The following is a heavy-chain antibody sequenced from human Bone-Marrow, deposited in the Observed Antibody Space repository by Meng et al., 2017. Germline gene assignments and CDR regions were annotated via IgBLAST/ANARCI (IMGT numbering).Heavy chain of an antibody. Sequence: KVSCKVSGYSFTSSWIDWVRQMPGNGLEWMGIMHPGDSDTSYSPSFQGQVTIAADKSISTAYLQWSRLKASDTAMYYRASGGGIGYGDYGGLDPWGQGTLVTVSS. D-gene: IGHD4-17*01. CDR3: ASGGGIGYGDYGGLDP. CDR2: MHPGDSDT. V-gene: IGHV5-51*01. CDR1: GYSFTSSW. J-gene: IGHJ5*02.